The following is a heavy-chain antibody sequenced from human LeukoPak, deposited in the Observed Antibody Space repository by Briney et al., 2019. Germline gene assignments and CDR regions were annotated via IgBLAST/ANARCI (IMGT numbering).Heavy chain of an antibody. V-gene: IGHV4-61*02. CDR1: GGSISSGSYY. J-gene: IGHJ2*01. CDR2: IYTSGST. CDR3: ARDRRAVTTLNWYFDP. Sequence: SETLSLTCTVSGGSISSGSYYWSWIRQPAGKGLEWIGRIYTSGSTNYNPSLKSRVTISVDTSKNQFSLKLSSVTAADTAVYYCARDRRAVTTLNWYFDPWGRGTLVTVSS. D-gene: IGHD4-17*01.